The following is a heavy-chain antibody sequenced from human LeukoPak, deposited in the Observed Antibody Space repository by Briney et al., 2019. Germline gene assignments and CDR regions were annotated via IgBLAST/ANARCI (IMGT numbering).Heavy chain of an antibody. CDR1: GFTFSSYG. V-gene: IGHV3-30*02. CDR2: IRYDGSNK. J-gene: IGHJ5*02. CDR3: AKDPRITIFGVVNES. D-gene: IGHD3-3*01. Sequence: GGSLRLSCAASGFTFSSYGMTWVRRAPGKGLEWVAFIRYDGSNKYYADSVKGRFTISRDNSKNTLYLQMNSLRAEDTAVYYCAKDPRITIFGVVNESWGQGTLVTVSS.